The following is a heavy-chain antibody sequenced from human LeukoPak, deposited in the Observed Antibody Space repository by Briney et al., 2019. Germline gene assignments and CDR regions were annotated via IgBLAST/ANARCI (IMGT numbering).Heavy chain of an antibody. J-gene: IGHJ4*02. D-gene: IGHD3-22*01. V-gene: IGHV3-15*01. Sequence: GGSLRLSCAASGFTFSNAWMSWVRQAPGKGLEWVGRIKSKTDGGTTDYAAPVKGRFTISRDDSKNTLYLQMNSLKTEDTAVYYCTRQVYYDSSGYRPEFDYWGQGTLVTVSS. CDR2: IKSKTDGGTT. CDR1: GFTFSNAW. CDR3: TRQVYYDSSGYRPEFDY.